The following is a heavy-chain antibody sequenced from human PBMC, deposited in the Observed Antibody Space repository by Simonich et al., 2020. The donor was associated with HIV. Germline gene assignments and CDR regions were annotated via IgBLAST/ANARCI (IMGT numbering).Heavy chain of an antibody. V-gene: IGHV4-34*01. CDR1: GWSFSGYY. J-gene: IGHJ4*02. CDR2: INHSGNA. CDR3: ARPSYYDFLTRLSL. Sequence: QVQLQQWGAGLLKPSETLSLTCAVYGWSFSGYYCNWLRQPPGKGLEWIGEINHSGNAKYNPSLKSRLIISLDTSKNQFSLKLNSMTAADTAVYYCARPSYYDFLTRLSLWGQGTLVTVSS. D-gene: IGHD3-9*01.